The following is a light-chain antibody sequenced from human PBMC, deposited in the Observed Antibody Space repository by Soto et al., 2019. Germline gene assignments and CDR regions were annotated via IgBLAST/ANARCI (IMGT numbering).Light chain of an antibody. J-gene: IGKJ4*01. Sequence: EIVMTQSPATLSVSPGERATLSCRASQNVNSNLAWYQQKPGQAPRLLIYDASTALPARFSGSGSGTDFTLTISSLQSEDFAVYYCQQYNNWPLTFGGGTKVEIK. V-gene: IGKV3-15*01. CDR2: DAS. CDR3: QQYNNWPLT. CDR1: QNVNSN.